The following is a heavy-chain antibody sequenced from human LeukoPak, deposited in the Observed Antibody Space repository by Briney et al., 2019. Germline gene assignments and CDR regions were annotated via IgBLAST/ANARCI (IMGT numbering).Heavy chain of an antibody. Sequence: SETLSLTCTVSGYPVSSAFYWGWIRQPPGKGLEWVGSFYHDETTYYNPSLKSRVTLSVDTSKRQFYLDMYSVTAADTTVYYCASADSEDFFDYWGRGALVTVSS. CDR2: FYHDETT. CDR1: GYPVSSAFY. J-gene: IGHJ4*02. V-gene: IGHV4-38-2*02. D-gene: IGHD2-15*01. CDR3: ASADSEDFFDY.